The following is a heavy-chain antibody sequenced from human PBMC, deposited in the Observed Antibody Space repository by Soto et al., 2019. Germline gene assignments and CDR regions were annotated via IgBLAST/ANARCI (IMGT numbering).Heavy chain of an antibody. V-gene: IGHV4-34*01. CDR2: INHSGST. CDR1: GGSFSPYF. Sequence: QVQLQQWGAGLLKPSETLSLTCAVYGGSFSPYFWSWIRQPPGKGLEWIGEINHSGSTNYNPSLTRRATLSVDTSKNQVSLQLASVTAADTAVYYCARLASCWQYYSFDFWGRGTQITVSS. J-gene: IGHJ2*01. CDR3: ARLASCWQYYSFDF. D-gene: IGHD6-19*01.